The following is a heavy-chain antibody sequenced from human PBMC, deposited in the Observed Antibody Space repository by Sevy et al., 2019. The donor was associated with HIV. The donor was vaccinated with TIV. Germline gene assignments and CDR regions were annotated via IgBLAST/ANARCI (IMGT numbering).Heavy chain of an antibody. Sequence: GGSLRLSCAASGFTFNVYEMNWVRQAPGKGLEWVSYISSGFSKSYAYSVKGRFTISRDNTKNSLYLQMNSLRAEDTAVYYCTNYVHYWGQGTLVTVSS. CDR1: GFTFNVYE. J-gene: IGHJ4*02. CDR2: ISSGFSK. V-gene: IGHV3-48*03. CDR3: TNYVHY.